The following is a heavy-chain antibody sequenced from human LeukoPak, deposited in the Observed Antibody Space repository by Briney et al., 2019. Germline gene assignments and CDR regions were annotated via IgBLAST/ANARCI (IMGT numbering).Heavy chain of an antibody. D-gene: IGHD1-26*01. CDR2: IYYTGST. CDR3: ARDRTWEPRESI. CDR1: GGSISTYY. V-gene: IGHV4-59*01. J-gene: IGHJ3*02. Sequence: SETLSLTCTVSGGSISTYYWSWIRQPPGKGLEWIGNIYYTGSTIYNPSLESRVTMSVDTSENQLFLNLSSVTAADTAVYYCARDRTWEPRESIWGQGTMVTVSS.